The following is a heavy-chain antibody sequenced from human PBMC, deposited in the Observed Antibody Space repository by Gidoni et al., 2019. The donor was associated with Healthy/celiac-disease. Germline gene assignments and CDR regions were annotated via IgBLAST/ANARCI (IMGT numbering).Heavy chain of an antibody. CDR3: ARDPPVRAVATPLLDY. Sequence: QVQLVESGGGVVQPGRSLRLSCAAAGFTFRSYAMHWVRQAPGKGLEWVAVISYDGSNKYYADSVKGRFTISRDNSKNTLYLQMNSLRAEDTAVYYCARDPPVRAVATPLLDYWGQGTLVTVSS. V-gene: IGHV3-30*04. CDR1: GFTFRSYA. J-gene: IGHJ4*02. D-gene: IGHD5-12*01. CDR2: ISYDGSNK.